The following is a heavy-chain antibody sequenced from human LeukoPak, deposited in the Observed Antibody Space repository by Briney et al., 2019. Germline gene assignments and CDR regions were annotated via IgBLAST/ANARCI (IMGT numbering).Heavy chain of an antibody. CDR3: ARDAGEYVGGSAGHFFDF. CDR1: GGSISGSY. CDR2: THSGGST. V-gene: IGHV4-31*03. Sequence: SETLSLTCTVSGGSISGSYWSWIRQHPGRGLEWVGYTHSGGSTYYNPSFRSRVSISLDATDNQFSLRLTSVTAADTAVYYCARDAGEYVGGSAGHFFDFWGQGDLVTVSS. J-gene: IGHJ4*02. D-gene: IGHD1-26*01.